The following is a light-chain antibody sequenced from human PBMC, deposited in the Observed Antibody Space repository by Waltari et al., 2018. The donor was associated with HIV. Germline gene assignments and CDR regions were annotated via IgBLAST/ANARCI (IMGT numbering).Light chain of an antibody. CDR2: DAS. CDR1: QDITNY. CDR3: QQNDNLPYT. Sequence: DIQMTQSPSSLSASVGDSVTITCPASQDITNYVNWYRQEPGKPPKLLIYDASGLQTGVPSRFSGSGSGTDFTFTINSLQPEDFATYYCQQNDNLPYTFGQGTKVEIK. J-gene: IGKJ2*01. V-gene: IGKV1-33*01.